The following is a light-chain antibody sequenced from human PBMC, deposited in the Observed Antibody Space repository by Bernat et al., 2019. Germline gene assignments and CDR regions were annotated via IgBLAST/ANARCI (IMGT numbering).Light chain of an antibody. CDR3: CSYAGRSIWV. V-gene: IGLV2-23*01. Sequence: QSALTQPASVSGSPGQSITISCTGTSSDVGGYNLDSWYQQHPGKAPKLMIYEGSKRPSGISNRFSGSKSGNTASLTISGLQAEDEAEYYCCSYAGRSIWVFGGGTKVTVL. CDR2: EGS. CDR1: SSDVGGYNL. J-gene: IGLJ3*02.